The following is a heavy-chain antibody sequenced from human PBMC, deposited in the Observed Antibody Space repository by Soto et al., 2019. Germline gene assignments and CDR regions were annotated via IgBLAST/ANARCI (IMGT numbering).Heavy chain of an antibody. Sequence: GGSLRLSCAASGFTFSPYGMTWVRQAPGKGLDWVSYIGTSSNAIYYADSVRGRFTVSRDNAKNSVYLQMDSLRAEDTAIYYCARKRLTGTSLGPIDYWGQGTLVTVSS. D-gene: IGHD1-1*01. J-gene: IGHJ4*02. V-gene: IGHV3-48*01. CDR2: IGTSSNAI. CDR3: ARKRLTGTSLGPIDY. CDR1: GFTFSPYG.